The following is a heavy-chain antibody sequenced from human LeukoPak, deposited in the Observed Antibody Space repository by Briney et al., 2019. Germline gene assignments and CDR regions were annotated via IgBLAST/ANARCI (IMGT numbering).Heavy chain of an antibody. CDR3: ARGGTGATRDDTFDI. Sequence: GGSLRLSCAASGFTFSSYEMNWVRQAPEKGLEWVSFISSSGSTIYYAASVKGRFTISRDNAKNSLYLQMNSLRAEDTAVYYCARGGTGATRDDTFDIWGQGAMVTVSS. CDR1: GFTFSSYE. V-gene: IGHV3-48*03. D-gene: IGHD1-7*01. CDR2: ISSSGSTI. J-gene: IGHJ3*02.